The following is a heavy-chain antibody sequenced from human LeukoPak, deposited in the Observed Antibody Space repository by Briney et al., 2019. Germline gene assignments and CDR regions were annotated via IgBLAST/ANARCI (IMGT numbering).Heavy chain of an antibody. CDR3: ARDQQQLPLSLFDY. Sequence: ASVKVSCKVSGYTLTELSMHWVRQAPGKGLEWMGGFDPEDGETIYAQKFQGRVTMTEDTFIDTAYMEVSSLRSEDTAVYYCARDQQQLPLSLFDYWGQGTLVTVSS. V-gene: IGHV1-24*01. CDR2: FDPEDGET. CDR1: GYTLTELS. J-gene: IGHJ4*02. D-gene: IGHD6-13*01.